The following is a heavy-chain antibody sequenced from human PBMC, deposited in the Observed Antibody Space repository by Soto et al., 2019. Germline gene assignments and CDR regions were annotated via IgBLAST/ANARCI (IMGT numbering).Heavy chain of an antibody. CDR2: ISYSGRT. D-gene: IGHD5-18*01. Sequence: SETLSLTCTVSGGSISSSYWSWTRQPTGKGLDKTGYISYSGRTNNTPYLKSRGTTTIDTSKNQFSLKLSSVTAADTAVYYCARASGYSYGVDAFDIWGQGTMVT. CDR1: GGSISSSY. J-gene: IGHJ3*02. CDR3: ARASGYSYGVDAFDI. V-gene: IGHV4-59*01.